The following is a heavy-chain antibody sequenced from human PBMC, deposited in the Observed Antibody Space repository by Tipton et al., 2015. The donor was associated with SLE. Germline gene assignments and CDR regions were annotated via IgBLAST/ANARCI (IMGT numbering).Heavy chain of an antibody. J-gene: IGHJ4*02. D-gene: IGHD1-26*01. CDR3: AKDEGRELLHYFDY. Sequence: SLRLSCAASGFTFDDYAMHWVRQAAGKGLEWVSGISWNSGSIVYADSVKGRFTITRDNAKNSLYLQMNSLRAEDTALYYCAKDEGRELLHYFDYWGQGTLVTVSS. V-gene: IGHV3-9*01. CDR2: ISWNSGSI. CDR1: GFTFDDYA.